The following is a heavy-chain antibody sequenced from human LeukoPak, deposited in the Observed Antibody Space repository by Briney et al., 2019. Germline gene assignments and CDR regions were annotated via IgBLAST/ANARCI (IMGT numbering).Heavy chain of an antibody. CDR1: GFTVSSNY. D-gene: IGHD3-3*01. J-gene: IGHJ4*02. CDR2: IYSGGST. Sequence: GGSLRLSCAASGFTVSSNYMSWVRQAPGKGLERVSVIYSGGSTYYADSVKGRFTISRDNSKNTLYLQMSSLRAEDTAVYYCARVGVAGPFDYWGQGTLVTVSS. CDR3: ARVGVAGPFDY. V-gene: IGHV3-53*01.